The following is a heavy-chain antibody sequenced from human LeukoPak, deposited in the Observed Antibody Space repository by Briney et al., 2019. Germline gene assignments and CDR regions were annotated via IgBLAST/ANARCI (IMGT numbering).Heavy chain of an antibody. CDR3: AKFRGPNSALSPFDY. D-gene: IGHD3-16*01. J-gene: IGHJ4*02. CDR2: ISGSGGST. CDR1: GFTFSSYA. V-gene: IGHV3-23*01. Sequence: GGSLRLSCAASGFTFSSYAMSWVRQAPGKGLEWVSAISGSGGSTYYADSVKGRFTISRDNAKNSLYLQMNSLRAEDTALYYCAKFRGPNSALSPFDYWGQGTLVTVSS.